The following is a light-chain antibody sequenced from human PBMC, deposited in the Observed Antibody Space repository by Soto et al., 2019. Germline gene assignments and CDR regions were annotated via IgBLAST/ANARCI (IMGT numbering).Light chain of an antibody. CDR3: QQYYNWPPWT. CDR2: GAS. V-gene: IGKV3-15*01. Sequence: VMTQSPATLASSPGRAAALACRASQNVGSNLAWYQQKPGQAPRLLIHGASTRATGIPARISGSGSGTEFTLTISSLQTEDFAVYYCQQYYNWPPWTFGQGTKVDIK. J-gene: IGKJ1*01. CDR1: QNVGSN.